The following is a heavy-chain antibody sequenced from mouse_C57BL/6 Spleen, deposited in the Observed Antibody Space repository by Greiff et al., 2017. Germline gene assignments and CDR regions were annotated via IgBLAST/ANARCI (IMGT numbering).Heavy chain of an antibody. V-gene: IGHV5-9*01. J-gene: IGHJ1*03. D-gene: IGHD3-3*01. CDR2: ISGGGGNT. CDR1: GFTFSSYT. Sequence: EVQGVESGGGLVKPGGSLKLSCAASGFTFSSYTMSWVRQTPEKRLEWVATISGGGGNTYYPDSVKGRFTISRDNAKNPLYLQMSSLRSEDTALYYCAKGWDEGYWYFDVWGTGTTVSVSS. CDR3: AKGWDEGYWYFDV.